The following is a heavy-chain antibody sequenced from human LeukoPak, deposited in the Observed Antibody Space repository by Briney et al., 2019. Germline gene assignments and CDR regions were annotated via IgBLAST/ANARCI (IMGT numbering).Heavy chain of an antibody. CDR2: INHSGST. CDR3: ARTIAAAGTANDY. Sequence: PSETLSLTCAVYGGSFSGYYWSWLRPPPGKGLEWIGEINHSGSTNYNPSLKSRVTISVDTSKNQFSLKLSSVTAADTAVYYCARTIAAAGTANDYWGQGTLVTVSS. CDR1: GGSFSGYY. J-gene: IGHJ4*02. V-gene: IGHV4-34*01. D-gene: IGHD6-13*01.